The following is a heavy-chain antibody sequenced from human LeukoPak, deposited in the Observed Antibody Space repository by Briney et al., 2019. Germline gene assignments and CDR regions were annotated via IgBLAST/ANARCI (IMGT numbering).Heavy chain of an antibody. Sequence: PSDTLSLTCTVSGGSISPYYWNWIRQPPGKALEWIGYFYYSGSTNYNPSLKSRVTISIDTSKNQFSLKLSSVIAADTAVYYCARPKRDDVGNSFYYYGMDVWGQGTAVTVSS. CDR1: GGSISPYY. CDR2: FYYSGST. V-gene: IGHV4-59*07. J-gene: IGHJ6*02. CDR3: ARPKRDDVGNSFYYYGMDV. D-gene: IGHD4-23*01.